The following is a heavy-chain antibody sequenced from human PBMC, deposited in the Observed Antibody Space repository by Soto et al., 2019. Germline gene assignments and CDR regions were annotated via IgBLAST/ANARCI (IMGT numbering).Heavy chain of an antibody. CDR3: ARPVTSPDHLDI. V-gene: IGHV1-18*01. CDR2: VSAYNGNT. D-gene: IGHD4-4*01. CDR1: GYTFTSYG. Sequence: ASVKVSCKASGYTFTSYGIIWVRQAPGQGLEWMGWVSAYNGNTDYAQKFQDRLTLATDTSTSTAYMELRSLRSDDTALYYCARPVTSPDHLDIWGQGTMVTVSS. J-gene: IGHJ3*02.